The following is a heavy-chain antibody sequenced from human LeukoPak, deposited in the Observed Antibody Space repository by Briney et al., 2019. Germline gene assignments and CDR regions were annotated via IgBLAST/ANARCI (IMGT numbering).Heavy chain of an antibody. CDR1: GYTFTSYY. CDR2: INPSGGST. J-gene: IGHJ6*02. V-gene: IGHV1-46*01. CDR3: ARDPIKLRFLEWLLCYGMDV. Sequence: ASVKVSCKASGYTFTSYYMHWVRQAPGQGLKWMGIINPSGGSTSYAQKFQGRVTMTRDTSTSTVYMELSSLRSEDTAVYYCARDPIKLRFLEWLLCYGMDVWGQGTTVTVSS. D-gene: IGHD3-3*01.